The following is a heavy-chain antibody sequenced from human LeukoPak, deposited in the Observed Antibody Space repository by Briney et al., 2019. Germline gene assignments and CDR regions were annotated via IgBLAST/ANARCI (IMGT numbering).Heavy chain of an antibody. J-gene: IGHJ4*02. V-gene: IGHV3-48*02. Sequence: GGSLRLSCAASGFTFSSYSMNWVRQAPGKGLEWVSSISSSSSTIYYADSVKGRFTISRDNAKNSLYLQMNSLRDEDTAVYYCARRIAAAGTGPFDYWGQGTLVTVSS. CDR2: ISSSSSTI. CDR3: ARRIAAAGTGPFDY. CDR1: GFTFSSYS. D-gene: IGHD6-13*01.